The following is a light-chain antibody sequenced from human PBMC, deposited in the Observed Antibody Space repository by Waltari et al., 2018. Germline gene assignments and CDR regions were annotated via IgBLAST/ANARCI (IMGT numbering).Light chain of an antibody. CDR2: GAS. CDR1: QSIGLNY. J-gene: IGKJ2*01. CDR3: HHYGSSPFT. Sequence: EIVLTQSPGTLSFSPGEKVTLSCRASQSIGLNYLAWYQQKPGQAPRLLIYGASSRATGIPDRFTGSGSGTDFTLSISGVEPEDFAVYYCHHYGSSPFTFGQGTKLEI. V-gene: IGKV3-20*01.